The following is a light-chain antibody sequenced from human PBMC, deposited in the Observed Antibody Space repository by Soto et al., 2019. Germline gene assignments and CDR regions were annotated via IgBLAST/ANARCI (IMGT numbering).Light chain of an antibody. CDR1: QSVSSTS. CDR3: QHYVTSSIT. Sequence: EVGFPQSPRPLSLSPGERVTILCLASQSVSSTSLAWYQQKPGQTPRLLIYDASSRATGTPDRISGGGSGTHFTLSISRLEPEDFAVYYCQHYVTSSITFGQGTLLEIK. V-gene: IGKV3-20*01. J-gene: IGKJ5*01. CDR2: DAS.